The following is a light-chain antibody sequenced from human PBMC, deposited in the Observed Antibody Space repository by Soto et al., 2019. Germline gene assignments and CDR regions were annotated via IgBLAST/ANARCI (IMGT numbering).Light chain of an antibody. CDR3: QQYLYTPWP. CDR2: LAS. J-gene: IGKJ1*01. Sequence: DSVMTQSPDSLAVSLGERATINCKSSQSLLYSSNSKNSLAWYQQKPGQPPKLLIYLASTRESGVPDRFSGSGSGTDFTLTISSLQAEDVALYYCQQYLYTPWPFGQGTKVEI. CDR1: QSLLYSSNSKNS. V-gene: IGKV4-1*01.